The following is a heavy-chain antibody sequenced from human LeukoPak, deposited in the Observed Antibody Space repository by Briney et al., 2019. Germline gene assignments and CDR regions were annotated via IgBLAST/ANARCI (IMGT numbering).Heavy chain of an antibody. D-gene: IGHD3-3*01. CDR1: GFTFSSYG. Sequence: GGSLRLTCAASGFTFSSYGMRWVRQAPGKGLEWVSAISGSGGSTYYADSVKGRFTISRDNSKNTLYLQMNSLRAEDTAVYYCARLSTFFSGERYDTDFFYYYYYMDVWGKGTTVTISS. J-gene: IGHJ6*03. CDR3: ARLSTFFSGERYDTDFFYYYYYMDV. CDR2: ISGSGGST. V-gene: IGHV3-23*01.